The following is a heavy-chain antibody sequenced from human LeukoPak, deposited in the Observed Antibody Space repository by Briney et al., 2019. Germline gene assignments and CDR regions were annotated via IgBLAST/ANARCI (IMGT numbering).Heavy chain of an antibody. CDR3: ARGGDFGSSYGGYYYMDV. J-gene: IGHJ6*03. Sequence: GGSLRLSCAASGFTFSSYDMHWVRQTAGQGLEWVSTICTNADTYYLASVKGRFTISRENAKNSLYLQMNSLRAGDPAVYYCARGGDFGSSYGGYYYMDVWGKGTTVTVSS. V-gene: IGHV3-13*01. D-gene: IGHD5-18*01. CDR2: ICTNADT. CDR1: GFTFSSYD.